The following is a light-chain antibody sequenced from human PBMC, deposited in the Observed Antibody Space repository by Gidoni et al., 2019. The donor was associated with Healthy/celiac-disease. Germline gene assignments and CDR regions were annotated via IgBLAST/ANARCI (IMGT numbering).Light chain of an antibody. CDR1: SSDVCGYNY. Sequence: QSALTQPASVSGSPGQSITISCTGTSSDVCGYNYVSWYQQHPGKAPKLMIYDVRNRPSGFSNRFSGSKSGNTASLTISGLQAEDEADYYCSSYTSSSTLVVFGGGTKLTVL. V-gene: IGLV2-14*03. J-gene: IGLJ3*02. CDR3: SSYTSSSTLVV. CDR2: DVR.